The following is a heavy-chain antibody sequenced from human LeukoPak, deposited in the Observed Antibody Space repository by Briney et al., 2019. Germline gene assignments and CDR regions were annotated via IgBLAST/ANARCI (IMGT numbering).Heavy chain of an antibody. CDR2: INWNGGST. CDR1: GFTFDDYG. V-gene: IGHV3-20*04. D-gene: IGHD3-22*01. J-gene: IGHJ4*02. CDR3: ARATYYYDSSGYYPFDY. Sequence: GGSLRLSCAASGFTFDDYGMSWVRQAPGKGLEWVSGINWNGGSTGYADSVKGRFTISRDNAKNSLYLEMNSLRAEDTALYYCARATYYYDSSGYYPFDYWGQGTLVTVSS.